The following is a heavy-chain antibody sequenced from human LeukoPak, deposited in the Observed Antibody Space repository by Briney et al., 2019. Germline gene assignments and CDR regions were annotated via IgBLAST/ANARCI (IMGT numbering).Heavy chain of an antibody. CDR1: GFTFSNAW. D-gene: IGHD5-12*01. Sequence: GGSLRLSCAASGFTFSNAWMSWVRQAPGKGLEWVGRIKSKTDGGTTDYAAPVKGRFTISRDDSKNTLYLQMNSLKTEDTAVYYCTTDSGYSGTLDYWGLGTLVTVSS. V-gene: IGHV3-15*01. J-gene: IGHJ4*02. CDR2: IKSKTDGGTT. CDR3: TTDSGYSGTLDY.